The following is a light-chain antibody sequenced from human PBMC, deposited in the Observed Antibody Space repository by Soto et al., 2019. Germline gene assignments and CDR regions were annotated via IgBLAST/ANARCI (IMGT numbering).Light chain of an antibody. Sequence: DIQMTQSPSTLSASVGDRVTITCRASQSISSWLAWYQQSPGRAPEVLIYDASSLESGVPSRFSGSGSGTEFTLTISSLQPDDFATYYCQQYNSYPVTFGGGTKVEIK. J-gene: IGKJ4*01. CDR1: QSISSW. V-gene: IGKV1-5*01. CDR3: QQYNSYPVT. CDR2: DAS.